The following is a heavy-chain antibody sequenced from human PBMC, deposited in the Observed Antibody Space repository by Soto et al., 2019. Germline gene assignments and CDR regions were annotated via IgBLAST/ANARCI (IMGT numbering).Heavy chain of an antibody. CDR3: ARDSGDIVVVVAAITSYGMDV. V-gene: IGHV3-33*01. D-gene: IGHD2-15*01. J-gene: IGHJ6*02. CDR1: GFTFSSYG. CDR2: IWYDGSNK. Sequence: PGGSLRLSCAASGFTFSSYGMHWFRQAPGKGLEWVAVIWYDGSNKYYADSVKGRFTISRDNSKNTLYLQMNSLRAEDTAVYYCARDSGDIVVVVAAITSYGMDVWGQGTTVTASS.